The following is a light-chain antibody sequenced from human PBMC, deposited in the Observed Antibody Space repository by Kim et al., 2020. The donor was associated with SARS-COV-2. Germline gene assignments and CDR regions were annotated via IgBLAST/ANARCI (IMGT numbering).Light chain of an antibody. CDR1: QSVSSSY. J-gene: IGKJ4*01. V-gene: IGKV3-20*01. Sequence: EIVLTQSPGPLSLSPGERATLSCRASQSVSSSYLAWYQQKPGQAPRLLIYGASSRATGIPDRFSGSGSGTDFTLTISRLEPQDFAVYYCQQNGSSSLTFGGGTKVDIK. CDR3: QQNGSSSLT. CDR2: GAS.